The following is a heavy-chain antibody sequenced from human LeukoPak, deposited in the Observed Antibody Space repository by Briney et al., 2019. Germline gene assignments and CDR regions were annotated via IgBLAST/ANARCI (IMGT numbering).Heavy chain of an antibody. CDR1: GGSFSGYY. CDR3: ARGPLVGANFFPFDY. Sequence: SETLSLTCAVYGGSFSGYYWSWIRQPPGKRLEWIGEINHSGSTNYNPSLKSRVTISVDTSKNQFSLKLSSVTAADTAVYYCARGPLVGANFFPFDYWGQGTLVTVSS. D-gene: IGHD1-26*01. J-gene: IGHJ4*02. V-gene: IGHV4-34*01. CDR2: INHSGST.